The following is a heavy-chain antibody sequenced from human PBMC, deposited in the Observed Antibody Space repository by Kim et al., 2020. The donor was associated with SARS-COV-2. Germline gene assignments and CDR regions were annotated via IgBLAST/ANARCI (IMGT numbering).Heavy chain of an antibody. CDR1: GSSISSDYY. J-gene: IGHJ6*02. CDR3: ARGRGDSSGWSYGMDV. V-gene: IGHV4-38-2*02. CDR2: SYHSGST. Sequence: SETLSLTCTVSGSSISSDYYWGWIRQPPGKGLEWIGSSYHSGSTYYNPSLKSRVTISVDTSKNQFSLKVTSVSAADTAVYYCARGRGDSSGWSYGMDVWGQGTTVTVSS. D-gene: IGHD6-19*01.